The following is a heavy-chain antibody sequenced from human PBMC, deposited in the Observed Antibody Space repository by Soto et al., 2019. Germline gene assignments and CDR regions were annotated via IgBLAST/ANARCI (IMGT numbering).Heavy chain of an antibody. CDR1: GYTLTELS. D-gene: IGHD4-17*01. Sequence: ASVKVSCKVSGYTLTELSMHWVRQAPGKGLEWIGGFDPEDGETIYAQKFQGRVTMTEDTSTDTAYMELSSLRSEDTAVYYCAVVGLRENYYFDYWGQGTLVTVSS. CDR2: FDPEDGET. V-gene: IGHV1-24*01. J-gene: IGHJ4*02. CDR3: AVVGLRENYYFDY.